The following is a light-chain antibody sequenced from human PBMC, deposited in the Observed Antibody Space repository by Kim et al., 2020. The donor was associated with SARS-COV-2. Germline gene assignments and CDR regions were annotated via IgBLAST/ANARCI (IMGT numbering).Light chain of an antibody. Sequence: DIQMTQSPSSLSASVGDRVTITCRASQDISNYLAWFQLKPGKAPKLLIYAASALQPGVPSRFSGSGSGTDFTLTVTSLQPEDVATYYCQICDSAPCTFGQGTKVDIK. J-gene: IGKJ1*01. CDR3: QICDSAPCT. CDR1: QDISNY. CDR2: AAS. V-gene: IGKV1-27*01.